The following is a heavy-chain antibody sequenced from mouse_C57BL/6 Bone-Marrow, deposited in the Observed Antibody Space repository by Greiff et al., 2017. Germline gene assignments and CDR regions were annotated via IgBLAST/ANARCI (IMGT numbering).Heavy chain of an antibody. V-gene: IGHV1-50*01. D-gene: IGHD2-3*01. Sequence: QVQLQQPGAELVKPGASVKLSCKASGYTFTSYWMQWVKQRPGQGLEWIGKIDPSDSYTNYNQKFNGKATLTVDTSSSTAYMQLSSLTSEDSAVYYCAREDGYYWAWFAYWGQGTLVTVSA. J-gene: IGHJ3*01. CDR2: IDPSDSYT. CDR1: GYTFTSYW. CDR3: AREDGYYWAWFAY.